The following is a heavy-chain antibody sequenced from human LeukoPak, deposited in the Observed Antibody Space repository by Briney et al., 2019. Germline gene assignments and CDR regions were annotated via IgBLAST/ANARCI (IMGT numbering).Heavy chain of an antibody. CDR1: GFTFSTYS. D-gene: IGHD4-17*01. CDR3: ARANYGDYTFDY. Sequence: GGSLRLSCAASGFTFSTYSMNWVRQAPGKGLEWVSSISSSTYYIYYSDSVKGRFTISRDNAKNSLYLQMNSLRAEDTAVYYCARANYGDYTFDYRGQGTLVTVSS. V-gene: IGHV3-21*01. J-gene: IGHJ4*02. CDR2: ISSSTYYI.